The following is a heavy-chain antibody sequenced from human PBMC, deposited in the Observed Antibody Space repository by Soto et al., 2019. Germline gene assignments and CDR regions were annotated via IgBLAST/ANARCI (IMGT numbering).Heavy chain of an antibody. CDR2: ISYDGSNK. CDR1: GFTFSSYG. J-gene: IGHJ4*02. Sequence: SLRLSCAASGFTFSSYGMHWVRQAPGKGLEWVAVISYDGSNKYYADSVKGRFTISRDNSKNTLYLQMNSLRAEDTAVYYCAKAGRAACTHYFDCWGQGTLVTVSS. CDR3: AKAGRAACTHYFDC. D-gene: IGHD6-13*01. V-gene: IGHV3-30*18.